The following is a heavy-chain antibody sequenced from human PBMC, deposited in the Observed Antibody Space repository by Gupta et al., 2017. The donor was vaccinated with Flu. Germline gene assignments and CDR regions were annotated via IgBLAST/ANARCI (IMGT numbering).Heavy chain of an antibody. CDR3: TRGGREGHNWNYGFDP. V-gene: IGHV3-73*02. D-gene: IGHD1-7*01. CDR1: GFTFSGSA. J-gene: IGHJ5*02. CDR2: IRSKANSYAT. Sequence: EVQLVESGGGLVQPGGSLKLSCAASGFTFSGSARHWVRQASGKGLEWVGRIRSKANSYATAYAASVKGRFTISRDDSKNTAYLQMNSLKTEDTAVYYCTRGGREGHNWNYGFDPWGQGTLVTVSS.